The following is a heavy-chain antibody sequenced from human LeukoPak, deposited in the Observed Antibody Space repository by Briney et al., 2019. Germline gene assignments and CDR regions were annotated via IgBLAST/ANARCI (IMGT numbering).Heavy chain of an antibody. Sequence: RGSLRLSCAASGFTFSDYYMSWIRQAPGKGLEWVSYISNSGRTTYYADSVKGRFTISRDNAKNSLYLQMNSLRAEDTAVYYCARERSYDLDYWGQGTLVTVSS. CDR3: ARERSYDLDY. CDR1: GFTFSDYY. D-gene: IGHD1-26*01. CDR2: ISNSGRTT. J-gene: IGHJ4*02. V-gene: IGHV3-11*04.